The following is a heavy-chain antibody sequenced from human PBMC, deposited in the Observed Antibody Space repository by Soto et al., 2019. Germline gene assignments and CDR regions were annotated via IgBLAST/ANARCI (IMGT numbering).Heavy chain of an antibody. CDR1: GGTFSTYA. CDR2: IIPVFGTA. CDR3: ARSSIAAAVEYYYYYYGMDV. J-gene: IGHJ6*02. Sequence: SVKVSCTASGGTFSTYAISWVRQAPGQGLEWVGGIIPVFGTANYAQKFQGRVTITADESTSTAYMELSSLRSEDTAVYYCARSSIAAAVEYYYYYYGMDVWGQGTTVTVSS. D-gene: IGHD6-13*01. V-gene: IGHV1-69*13.